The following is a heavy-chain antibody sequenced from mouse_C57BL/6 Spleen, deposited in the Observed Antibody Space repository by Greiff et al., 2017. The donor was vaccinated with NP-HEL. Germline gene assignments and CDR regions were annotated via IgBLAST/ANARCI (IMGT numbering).Heavy chain of an antibody. CDR3: AYYGSSPYFDY. D-gene: IGHD1-1*01. CDR1: GYTFTSYW. CDR2: IHPSDSDT. Sequence: QVHVKQPGAELVKPGASVKVSCKASGYTFTSYWMHWVKQRPGQGLEWIGRIHPSDSDTNYNQKFKGKATLTVDKSSSTAYMQLSSLTSEDSAVYYCAYYGSSPYFDYWGQGTTLTVSS. J-gene: IGHJ2*01. V-gene: IGHV1-74*01.